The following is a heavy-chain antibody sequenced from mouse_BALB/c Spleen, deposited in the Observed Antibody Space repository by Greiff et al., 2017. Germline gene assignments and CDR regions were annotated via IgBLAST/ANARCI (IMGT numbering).Heavy chain of an antibody. J-gene: IGHJ2*01. V-gene: IGHV5-17*02. Sequence: VQLKESGGGLVQPGGSRKLSCAASGFTFSSFGMHWVRQAPEKGLEWVAYISSGSSTIYYADTVKGRFTISRDNPKNTLFLQMTSLRSEDTAMYYCARGEGDYWGQGTTLTVSS. CDR1: GFTFSSFG. CDR2: ISSGSSTI. CDR3: ARGEGDY.